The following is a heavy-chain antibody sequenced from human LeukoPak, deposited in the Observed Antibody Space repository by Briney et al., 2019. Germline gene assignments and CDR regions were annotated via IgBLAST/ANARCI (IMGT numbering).Heavy chain of an antibody. J-gene: IGHJ5*02. Sequence: GGSLRLSCAASGFTFSSYAMSWVRQAPGKGVEGVSGISGSGGSTYYADSAKGRVTISRENSKKTLYLQMNSLRAEDTAVYYCARVTGTPHKKYCSSISCYKGGWSDPWGQGTLVTVSS. CDR1: GFTFSSYA. CDR2: ISGSGGST. CDR3: ARVTGTPHKKYCSSISCYKGGWSDP. D-gene: IGHD2-2*02. V-gene: IGHV3-23*01.